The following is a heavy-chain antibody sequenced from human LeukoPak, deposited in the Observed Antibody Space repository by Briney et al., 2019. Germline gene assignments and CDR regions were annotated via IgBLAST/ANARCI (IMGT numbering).Heavy chain of an antibody. CDR2: ISSNGGST. CDR3: ARGLGYDILTGYYDAFDI. D-gene: IGHD3-9*01. V-gene: IGHV3-64*01. J-gene: IGHJ3*02. Sequence: GGSLRLSCAASGFTFSSYAMHWVRQAPGKGLEYVSAISSNGGSTYYANSVKGRFTISRDNSKNTLYLQMGSLRAEDMAVYYCARGLGYDILTGYYDAFDIWGQGTMVTVSS. CDR1: GFTFSSYA.